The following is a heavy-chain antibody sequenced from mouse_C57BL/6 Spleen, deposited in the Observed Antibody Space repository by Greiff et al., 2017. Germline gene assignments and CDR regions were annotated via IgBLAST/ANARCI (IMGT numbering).Heavy chain of an antibody. V-gene: IGHV1-54*01. CDR3: ARGGYDDYDFWYFDV. CDR2: INPGSGGT. J-gene: IGHJ1*03. D-gene: IGHD2-4*01. CDR1: GYAFTNYL. Sequence: QVQLQQSGAELVRPGTSVKVSCKASGYAFTNYLIEWVKQRPGQGLEWIGVINPGSGGTNYNEKFKGKATLTADKSSSTAYMQLSSLTSEDSAVYFCARGGYDDYDFWYFDVWGTGTTVTVSS.